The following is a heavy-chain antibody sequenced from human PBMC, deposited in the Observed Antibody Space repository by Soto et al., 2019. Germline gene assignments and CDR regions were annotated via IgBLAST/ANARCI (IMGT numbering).Heavy chain of an antibody. CDR1: GFPFSISW. CDR2: ITGSGGST. J-gene: IGHJ4*02. V-gene: IGHV3-23*01. Sequence: PGGSLRLSCAASGFPFSISWMHWVRQAPGKGLEWVSVITGSGGSTYYADSVKGRFTISRDTSKNTLFLQMNSLRAEDTAVYYCAKDRYGDYGGIDYWGQGTMVTVSS. D-gene: IGHD4-17*01. CDR3: AKDRYGDYGGIDY.